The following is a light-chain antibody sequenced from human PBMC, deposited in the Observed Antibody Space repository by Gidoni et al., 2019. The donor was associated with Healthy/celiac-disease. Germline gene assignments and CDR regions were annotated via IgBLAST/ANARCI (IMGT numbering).Light chain of an antibody. Sequence: IETTQSPLSLPVTPGEPASIPCRSSQSLLHSNGYTYLDWYLQKPGQSPQPLIYLGATRASGVPDRFSCSGTGTDFTLKISRGEAEDVGVYYCKQALQMAHFGPGTKVDIK. CDR3: KQALQMAH. CDR1: QSLLHSNGYTY. J-gene: IGKJ3*01. CDR2: LGA. V-gene: IGKV2-28*01.